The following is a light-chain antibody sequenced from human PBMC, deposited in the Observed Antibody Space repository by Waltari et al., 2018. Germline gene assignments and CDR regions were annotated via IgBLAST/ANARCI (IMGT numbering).Light chain of an antibody. CDR3: QQYDNFLRLT. Sequence: DIQMTQSPSSLSASVGDRVTITCQASPDISNYLNWYQQKPGKAPQLLIYDASNLETGVPSRFSGSGSGTYFTFTISSLQPEDIATYYCQQYDNFLRLTFGGGTKVEIK. CDR2: DAS. J-gene: IGKJ4*01. V-gene: IGKV1-33*01. CDR1: PDISNY.